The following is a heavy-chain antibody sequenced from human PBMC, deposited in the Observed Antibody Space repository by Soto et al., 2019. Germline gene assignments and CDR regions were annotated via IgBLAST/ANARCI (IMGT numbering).Heavy chain of an antibody. D-gene: IGHD3-3*01. J-gene: IGHJ6*02. CDR2: MDPNSGST. CDR1: GYTFTTYD. Sequence: GASVKVSCKASGYTFTTYDINWVRQAPGQGLEWLGWMDPNSGSTGYAQNSQGRITMTRNISRNTAHMELSSLQSEDTAVYYCARERKFDFWRKGLDVWGQGTTVTVSS. CDR3: ARERKFDFWRKGLDV. V-gene: IGHV1-8*01.